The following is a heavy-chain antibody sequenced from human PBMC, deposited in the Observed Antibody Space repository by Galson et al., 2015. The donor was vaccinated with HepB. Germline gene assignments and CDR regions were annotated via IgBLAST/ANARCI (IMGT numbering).Heavy chain of an antibody. Sequence: SLRLSCAASGFTFSSYSMNWVRQAPGKGLEWVSSISSSSSYIYYADSVKGRFTISRDNAKNSLYLQMNSLRVEDTAVYYCARDQSIAVAGLRQYGMDVWGQGTTVTVSS. CDR3: ARDQSIAVAGLRQYGMDV. J-gene: IGHJ6*02. D-gene: IGHD6-19*01. V-gene: IGHV3-21*01. CDR2: ISSSSSYI. CDR1: GFTFSSYS.